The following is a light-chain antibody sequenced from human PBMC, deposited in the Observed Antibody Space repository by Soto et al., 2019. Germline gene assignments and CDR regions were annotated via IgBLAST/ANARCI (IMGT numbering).Light chain of an antibody. Sequence: EIVMTQSPATLSLSLGERATLSCSASQSISRNLAWYHQRPGQAPRLLIYAASTRATGIPARFSGSGSGTDFTRTISGLQSEDFGVYFCQQYNNWPPRYTFGQGTKLEIK. J-gene: IGKJ2*01. CDR1: QSISRN. CDR3: QQYNNWPPRYT. V-gene: IGKV3-15*01. CDR2: AAS.